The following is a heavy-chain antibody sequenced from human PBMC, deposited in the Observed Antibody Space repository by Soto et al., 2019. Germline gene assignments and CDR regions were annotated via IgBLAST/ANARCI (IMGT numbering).Heavy chain of an antibody. CDR1: GFSLSTSGVG. CDR3: AHRQRRFRAAGTPFDY. Sequence: QITLKESGPTLVKPTQTLTLTCTFSGFSLSTSGVGVGWIRQPPGKALEWLALIYWDDDKRYSPSLKSRLTITRDTSKHQVVLTMTNMDPVDTATYYCAHRQRRFRAAGTPFDYWGQGTLVTVSS. V-gene: IGHV2-5*02. J-gene: IGHJ4*02. CDR2: IYWDDDK. D-gene: IGHD6-13*01.